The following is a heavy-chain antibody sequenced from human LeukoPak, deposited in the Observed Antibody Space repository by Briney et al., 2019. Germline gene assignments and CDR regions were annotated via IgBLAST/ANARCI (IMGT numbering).Heavy chain of an antibody. CDR1: GYTLTEMS. CDR2: FDPEDGET. Sequence: ASVKVSCKVSGYTLTEMSIHWVRQAPGGALEWMGGFDPEDGETVYAPKFQGRVTMTEDTSADTAYMELSSLRSDDTAVYYCARALSLDYWGQGTLVAVSS. J-gene: IGHJ4*02. CDR3: ARALSLDY. V-gene: IGHV1-24*01.